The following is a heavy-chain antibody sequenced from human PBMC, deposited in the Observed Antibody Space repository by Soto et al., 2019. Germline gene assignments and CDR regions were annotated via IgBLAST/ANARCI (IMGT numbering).Heavy chain of an antibody. CDR3: PSGREMATIEYYYYGMDV. Sequence: QVQLVQSGAEVKKPGSSVKVSCKASGGTFSSYAISWVRQAPGQGLEWMGGIIPIFGTANYAQKFQGRVTITADESTSTAYMGLSSLRSEDTAVYYCPSGREMATIEYYYYGMDVWGQGTTVTVSS. D-gene: IGHD5-12*01. J-gene: IGHJ6*02. CDR1: GGTFSSYA. CDR2: IIPIFGTA. V-gene: IGHV1-69*12.